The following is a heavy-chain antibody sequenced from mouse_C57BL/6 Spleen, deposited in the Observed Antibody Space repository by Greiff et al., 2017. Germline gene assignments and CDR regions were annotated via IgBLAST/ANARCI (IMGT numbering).Heavy chain of an antibody. J-gene: IGHJ2*01. CDR2: ISSGGDYI. Sequence: EVKLVESGEGLVKPGGSLKLSCAASGFTFSSYAMSWVRQTPEKRLEWVAYISSGGDYIYYADTVKGRFPISRDNARNTLYLQMSSLKSEDTAMYYCTRDRIYCGPDYWGKGTTLTVSS. D-gene: IGHD2-1*01. V-gene: IGHV5-9-1*02. CDR3: TRDRIYCGPDY. CDR1: GFTFSSYA.